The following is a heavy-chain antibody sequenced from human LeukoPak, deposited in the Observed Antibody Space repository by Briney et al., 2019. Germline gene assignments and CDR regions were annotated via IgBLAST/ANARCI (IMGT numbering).Heavy chain of an antibody. CDR2: IYYTGST. CDR3: ARWGSIAVARFDY. CDR1: GGSISSYY. Sequence: SETLSLTCTVSGGSISSYYWSWIRQPPGKGLEWIGYIYYTGSTNYNPSLTSRVNISVDTSKNQFSLNLTSMTAADTAVYYCARWGSIAVARFDYWGQGTLVTVPS. J-gene: IGHJ4*02. D-gene: IGHD6-6*01. V-gene: IGHV4-59*01.